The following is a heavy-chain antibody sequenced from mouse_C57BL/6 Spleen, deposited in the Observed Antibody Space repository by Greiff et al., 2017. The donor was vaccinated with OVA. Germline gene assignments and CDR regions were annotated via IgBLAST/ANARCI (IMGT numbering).Heavy chain of an antibody. CDR1: GYTFTSYW. Sequence: VQLQQSGAELVKPGASVKVSCKASGYTFTSYWMHWVKQRPGQGLEWIGRIHPSDSDTNYNQKFKGKATLTVDKSSSTAYMQLSSLTSEDSAVYYGAIGPGGYYYGSMDYWGQGTTLTVSS. CDR2: IHPSDSDT. J-gene: IGHJ2*01. CDR3: AIGPGGYYYGSMDY. D-gene: IGHD1-1*01. V-gene: IGHV1-74*01.